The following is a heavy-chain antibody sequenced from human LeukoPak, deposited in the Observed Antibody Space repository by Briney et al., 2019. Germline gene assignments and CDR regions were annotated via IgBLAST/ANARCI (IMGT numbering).Heavy chain of an antibody. CDR1: GFTFDDYA. V-gene: IGHV3-9*01. D-gene: IGHD3-22*01. J-gene: IGHJ4*02. CDR3: AKGPGYYDSSGSTDY. Sequence: HTGGSLRLSCAASGFTFDDYAMHWVRQAPGKGLEWVSGISWNSGSIGYADYVKGRFTISRDNAKSSLYLQMNSLRAEDTALYYCAKGPGYYDSSGSTDYWGQGTLVTVSS. CDR2: ISWNSGSI.